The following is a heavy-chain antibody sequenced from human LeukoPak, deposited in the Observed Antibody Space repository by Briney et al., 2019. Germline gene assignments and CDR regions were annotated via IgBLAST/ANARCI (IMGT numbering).Heavy chain of an antibody. CDR3: AKSRWSGRPEPYYFDY. V-gene: IGHV3-23*01. CDR1: SKYN. D-gene: IGHD1-26*01. Sequence: SKYNMSWVRQAPGKGLEWVSSISGSGDSTYYAYFVKGRCTMSRDNSKNTLYLQMNSLRDEDTAVYYCAKSRWSGRPEPYYFDYWVQGTLVTVSS. J-gene: IGHJ4*02. CDR2: ISGSGDST.